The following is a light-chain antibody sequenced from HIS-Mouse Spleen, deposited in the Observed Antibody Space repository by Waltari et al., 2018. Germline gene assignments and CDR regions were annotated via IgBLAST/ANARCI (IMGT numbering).Light chain of an antibody. Sequence: SYELTQPPSVSVSPGQTARITCPGDALPKQYAYWYQQKPGQAPVLVIYKDSERPSGIPERFSGSSSGTTVTLTISGVQAEDEAEYYCQSADSSGTYVVFGGGTKLTVL. V-gene: IGLV3-25*03. CDR2: KDS. CDR3: QSADSSGTYVV. CDR1: ALPKQY. J-gene: IGLJ2*01.